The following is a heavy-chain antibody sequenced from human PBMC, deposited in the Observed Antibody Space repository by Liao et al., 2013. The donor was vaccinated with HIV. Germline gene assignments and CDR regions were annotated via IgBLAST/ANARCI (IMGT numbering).Heavy chain of an antibody. Sequence: QVQLQESGPGLVKPSETLSLTCTVSGGSISPYCWSWIRQPPGKGLEWIGRIYTSGSTDYYPSLKSRVTMSVDTSKNQFSLRLISVTAADTAVYYCASTPIQRADAFDIWGQGTMVTVSS. CDR3: ASTPIQRADAFDI. J-gene: IGHJ3*02. V-gene: IGHV4-4*07. CDR1: GGSISPYC. CDR2: IYTSGST.